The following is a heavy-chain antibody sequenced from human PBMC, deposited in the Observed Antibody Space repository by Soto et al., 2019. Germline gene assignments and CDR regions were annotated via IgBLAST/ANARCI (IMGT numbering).Heavy chain of an antibody. V-gene: IGHV4-34*01. CDR2: INHSGST. CDR3: AREXKPAAMSVHVYYYGMDV. D-gene: IGHD2-2*01. J-gene: IGHJ6*02. CDR1: GGSFSCYY. Sequence: PSETLSLTCAVSGGSFSCYYCSWIRQPPGKGQEWNGEINHSGSTNYNPSLKSRVPISVDTSKNQFSLKLSSVAAADTAVYYCAREXKPAAMSVHVYYYGMDVWVQGTTVTVSS.